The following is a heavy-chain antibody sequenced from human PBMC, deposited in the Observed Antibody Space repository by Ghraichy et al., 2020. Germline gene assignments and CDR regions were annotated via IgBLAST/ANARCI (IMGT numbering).Heavy chain of an antibody. D-gene: IGHD6-13*01. CDR2: ISVGSSSTI. Sequence: GGSLRLSCAASGFTFSSYSMNWVRQAPGKGLEWVSYISVGSSSTIYYADSVKGRFTISRDNAKNSLYLQMNSLRDEDTAVYYCARDSGSSWYYFDYWGRGTLVTVSS. V-gene: IGHV3-48*02. CDR1: GFTFSSYS. CDR3: ARDSGSSWYYFDY. J-gene: IGHJ4*02.